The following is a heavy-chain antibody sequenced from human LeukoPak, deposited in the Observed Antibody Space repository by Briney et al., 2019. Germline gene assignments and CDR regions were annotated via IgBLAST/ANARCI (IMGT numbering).Heavy chain of an antibody. Sequence: GASVKVSCKASGYTFTSYYTHWVRQAPGQGLEWMGIINPSGGSTSYAQKFQGRVTMTRDTSTSTVYMELSSLRSEDTAVYYCARVPPTRGGNSVESFDYWGQGTLVTVSS. CDR1: GYTFTSYY. V-gene: IGHV1-46*01. CDR2: INPSGGST. J-gene: IGHJ4*02. CDR3: ARVPPTRGGNSVESFDY. D-gene: IGHD4-23*01.